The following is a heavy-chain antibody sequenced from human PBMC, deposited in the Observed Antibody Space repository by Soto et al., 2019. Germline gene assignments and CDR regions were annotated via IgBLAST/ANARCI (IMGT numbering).Heavy chain of an antibody. CDR2: IYYSGST. Sequence: TSETLSLTCTVSGGSISSSSYYWGWIRQPPGKGLEWIGSIYYSGSTYYNPSLKSRVTISVDTSKNQFSLKLSSVTAADTAVYYCARSPEAAAGYESWFDPWGQRTLVTVSS. CDR1: GGSISSSSYY. V-gene: IGHV4-39*01. CDR3: ARSPEAAAGYESWFDP. D-gene: IGHD6-13*01. J-gene: IGHJ5*02.